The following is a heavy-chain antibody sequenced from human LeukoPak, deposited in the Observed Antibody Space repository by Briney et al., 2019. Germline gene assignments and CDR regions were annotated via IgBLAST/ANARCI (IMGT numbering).Heavy chain of an antibody. CDR3: ARGRYYYGSGSYSNTDY. V-gene: IGHV3-11*04. J-gene: IGHJ4*02. CDR2: ISTSGGTI. Sequence: GGSLRLSCAASGFSFSDYYMSWIRQAPGKGLEWVSYISTSGGTIYYADSVKGRFTISRDNSKNTLYLQMNSLRAEDTAVYYCARGRYYYGSGSYSNTDYWGQGTLVTVSS. CDR1: GFSFSDYY. D-gene: IGHD3-10*01.